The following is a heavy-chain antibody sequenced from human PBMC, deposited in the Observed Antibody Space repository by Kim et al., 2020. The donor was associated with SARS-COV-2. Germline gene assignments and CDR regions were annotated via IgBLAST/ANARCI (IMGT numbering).Heavy chain of an antibody. V-gene: IGHV3-23*01. J-gene: IGHJ4*02. CDR3: ARTQGSSYFDY. D-gene: IGHD1-26*01. CDR2: T. Sequence: TYYADSGKGRFTISRDNSKNTLYLQINSLRAEDTAVYYCARTQGSSYFDYWGQGTLVTVSS.